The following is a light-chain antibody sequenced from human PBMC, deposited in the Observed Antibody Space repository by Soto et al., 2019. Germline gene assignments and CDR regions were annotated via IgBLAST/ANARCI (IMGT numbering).Light chain of an antibody. V-gene: IGKV1-5*03. J-gene: IGKJ1*01. CDR3: QQCNTHSPWT. Sequence: DIQMTQSPSTLSASVGDRVTITCRASQSISSGLAWYQQKPGKGPNLLIYKASSLESGVPSRFSASGSGTEFTLTISSLQPDDFATYYCQQCNTHSPWTFGQGTKVEAK. CDR1: QSISSG. CDR2: KAS.